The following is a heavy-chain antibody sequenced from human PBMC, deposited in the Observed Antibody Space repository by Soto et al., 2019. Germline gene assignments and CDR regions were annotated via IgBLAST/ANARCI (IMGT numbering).Heavy chain of an antibody. Sequence: SETLSLTCTVSGGSISSSSYYWGWIRQPPGQGLEWIGSIYYSGSTYYNPSLKSRVTISVDTSKNQFSLKLSSVTAADTAVYYCARGILGYCTNGVCYNWFDPWGQGTLVTVSS. J-gene: IGHJ5*02. CDR1: GGSISSSSYY. V-gene: IGHV4-39*01. CDR2: IYYSGST. CDR3: ARGILGYCTNGVCYNWFDP. D-gene: IGHD2-8*01.